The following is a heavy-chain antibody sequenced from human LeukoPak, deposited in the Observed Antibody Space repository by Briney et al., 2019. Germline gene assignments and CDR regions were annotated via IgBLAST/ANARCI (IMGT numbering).Heavy chain of an antibody. Sequence: GGSLRLSCAASGFTFDDYAMHWVRHAPGKGLEWVSGISWNSGSIGYADSVKGRFTISRDNAKNSLYLQMNSLRAEDTALYYCAKGYDILTGFDYWGQGTLVTVSS. D-gene: IGHD3-9*01. J-gene: IGHJ4*02. V-gene: IGHV3-9*01. CDR2: ISWNSGSI. CDR1: GFTFDDYA. CDR3: AKGYDILTGFDY.